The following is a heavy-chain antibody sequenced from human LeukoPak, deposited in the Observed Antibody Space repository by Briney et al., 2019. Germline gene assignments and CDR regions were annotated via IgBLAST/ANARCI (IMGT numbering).Heavy chain of an antibody. CDR2: INPNSGGT. Sequence: ASVKVSCKASGYTFTGYYMHWVRQAPGQGLEWMGWINPNSGGTNYAQKFQGRVTMTRDTSISTAYMELSRLRSDDTAVYYCARGDKELLFKRRKGGFDPWGQGTLVTVSS. CDR1: GYTFTGYY. D-gene: IGHD2-2*01. J-gene: IGHJ5*02. CDR3: ARGDKELLFKRRKGGFDP. V-gene: IGHV1-2*02.